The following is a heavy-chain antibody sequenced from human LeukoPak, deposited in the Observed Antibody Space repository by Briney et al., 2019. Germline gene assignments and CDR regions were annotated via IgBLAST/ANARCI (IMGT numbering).Heavy chain of an antibody. CDR1: GFTFGDYA. V-gene: IGHV3-49*03. CDR2: IRSKAYGGAT. J-gene: IGHJ4*02. CDR3: ARGGVYCSSVSCSVDY. D-gene: IGHD2-2*01. Sequence: GGSLRLSCTASGFTFGDYAMSWFRQAPGKGLEWVGFIRSKAYGGATENAASVKGRFTISRDDSKSIAYLQMNSLKTEDTAVYYCARGGVYCSSVSCSVDYWGQGILVSVSS.